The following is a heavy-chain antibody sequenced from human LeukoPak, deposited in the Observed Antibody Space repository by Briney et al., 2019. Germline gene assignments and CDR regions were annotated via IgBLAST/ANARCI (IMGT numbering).Heavy chain of an antibody. CDR2: SYHSGST. Sequence: SETLSLTCTVSGYSISSGYYWGWIRQPPGKGLEWIGSSYHSGSTSYNPSLNSRVTISVDTSKSQFSLKLSSVTAADTPVYYCARAPPKGLSDRYTFGGVIYYFDYWGQGTLVTVSS. D-gene: IGHD3-16*02. CDR3: ARAPPKGLSDRYTFGGVIYYFDY. CDR1: GYSISSGYY. J-gene: IGHJ4*02. V-gene: IGHV4-38-2*02.